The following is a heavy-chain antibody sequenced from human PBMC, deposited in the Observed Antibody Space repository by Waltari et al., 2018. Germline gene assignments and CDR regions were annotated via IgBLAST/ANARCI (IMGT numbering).Heavy chain of an antibody. Sequence: QLQLQESGPGLVKASETLSLTCPVSGDSISSSSYYWGCVRPPPGKGLEWIGNMYYSGSTYYNPSLKSRVTISGDTSKSQFSLKLSSVTAADTSMYYCVRHARTTSGGKHFDHWGQGMLVTVSP. V-gene: IGHV4-39*01. J-gene: IGHJ4*02. CDR3: VRHARTTSGGKHFDH. CDR2: MYYSGST. CDR1: GDSISSSSYY. D-gene: IGHD2-15*01.